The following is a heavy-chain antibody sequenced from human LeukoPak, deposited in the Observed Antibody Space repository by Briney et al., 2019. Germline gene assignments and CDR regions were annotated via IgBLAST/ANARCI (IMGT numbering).Heavy chain of an antibody. CDR3: ARGRREGGRIEGATALDRWNYFDL. V-gene: IGHV3-13*05. J-gene: IGHJ4*02. CDR1: GFTFSSYD. CDR2: IGTADDP. Sequence: GGSLRLSCAASGFTFSSYDMHWVRQTPSKGLESVSAIGTADDPHYPGSVAGRFTVSRENAKDSLYLQMNSLGAGDTAVYYCARGRREGGRIEGATALDRWNYFDLWGQGTLVTVSS. D-gene: IGHD1-26*01.